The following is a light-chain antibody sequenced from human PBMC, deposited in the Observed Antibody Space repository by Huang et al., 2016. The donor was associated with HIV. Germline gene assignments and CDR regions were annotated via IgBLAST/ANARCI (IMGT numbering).Light chain of an antibody. Sequence: DIQMTQSPSSLSASVGDRVTITCQASQDISNYLNWYQQKPGKAPKLLIYDASNLETGVSSRFSGSGSGTDFTFTISSLQPEDIATYYCQHYDNLRTFGQGNKVEIK. CDR2: DAS. V-gene: IGKV1-33*01. CDR1: QDISNY. J-gene: IGKJ1*01. CDR3: QHYDNLRT.